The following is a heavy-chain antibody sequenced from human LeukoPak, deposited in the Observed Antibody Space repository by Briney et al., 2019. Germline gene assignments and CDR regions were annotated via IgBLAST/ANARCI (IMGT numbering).Heavy chain of an antibody. CDR1: GFTFGKYW. CDR2: IKLDGSEK. Sequence: GGSLRLSCVASGFTFGKYWMSWVRQAPGKGLEWVANIKLDGSEKNYVDSVKGRFTISRDNTKNSLYLQMNSLRVEDTAVFYCARDQYDAWSRRGNFDSWGQGTLVIVSS. V-gene: IGHV3-7*03. J-gene: IGHJ4*02. D-gene: IGHD3-3*01. CDR3: ARDQYDAWSRRGNFDS.